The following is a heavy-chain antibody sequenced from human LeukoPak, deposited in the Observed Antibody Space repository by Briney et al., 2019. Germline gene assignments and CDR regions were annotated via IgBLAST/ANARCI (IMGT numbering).Heavy chain of an antibody. V-gene: IGHV5-51*01. D-gene: IGHD2-21*02. Sequence: GESLRISCKGSGYNFTSHWIGWVRQMPGKGLEWMGIIYPGDSDSRQSPSLRGQVTISADKSINTAYLQWNSLKASDTAMYYCARGHHVVVATATWASDAFDLWGQGTMVTVSS. CDR2: IYPGDSDS. J-gene: IGHJ3*01. CDR1: GYNFTSHW. CDR3: ARGHHVVVATATWASDAFDL.